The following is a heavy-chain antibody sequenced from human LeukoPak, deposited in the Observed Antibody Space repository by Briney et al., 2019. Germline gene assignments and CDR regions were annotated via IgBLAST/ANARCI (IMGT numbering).Heavy chain of an antibody. CDR1: GGSFSGYY. CDR3: ARVSWFPGTSYYYMDV. Sequence: SETLSLTCAVYGGSFSGYYWSWLRQPPGKGLEWIGEINHSGSTNYNPSLKSRVTISVDTSKNQYSLKLNSVTAADTAVYYCARVSWFPGTSYYYMDVWGKGTPVTVSS. CDR2: INHSGST. V-gene: IGHV4-34*01. J-gene: IGHJ6*03. D-gene: IGHD1-1*01.